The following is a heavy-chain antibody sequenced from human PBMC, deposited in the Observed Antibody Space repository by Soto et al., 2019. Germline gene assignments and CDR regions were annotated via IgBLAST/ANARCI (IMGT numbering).Heavy chain of an antibody. CDR3: ARYVGGNFDY. Sequence: SETLSLTCTVSGGSISSYYWSWIRQPPGKGLEWIGYIYYSGSTNYNPSLKSRVTISVDTSKNQFSLKLSSVTAADTAVYYCARYVGGNFDYWGQGTLVTVSS. V-gene: IGHV4-59*08. J-gene: IGHJ4*02. CDR2: IYYSGST. D-gene: IGHD6-19*01. CDR1: GGSISSYY.